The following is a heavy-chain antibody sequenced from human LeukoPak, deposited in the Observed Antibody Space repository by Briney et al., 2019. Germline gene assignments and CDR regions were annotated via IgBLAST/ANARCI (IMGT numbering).Heavy chain of an antibody. J-gene: IGHJ4*02. Sequence: ASVKVSCKASGYTFTRYGISWVRQAPGQGLEWMGWISAYNGNTNYAQKLQGRVTMTTDTSTSTAYMELRSLRSDDTAVYYCARDPASRYSSSPYYFDYWGQGTLVTVSS. CDR2: ISAYNGNT. V-gene: IGHV1-18*01. CDR1: GYTFTRYG. D-gene: IGHD6-13*01. CDR3: ARDPASRYSSSPYYFDY.